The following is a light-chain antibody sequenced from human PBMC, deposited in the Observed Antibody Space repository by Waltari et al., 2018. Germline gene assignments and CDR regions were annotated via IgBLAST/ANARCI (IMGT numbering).Light chain of an antibody. V-gene: IGKV3-20*01. CDR3: QQYGSSIMYT. J-gene: IGKJ2*01. Sequence: VLTQTPGTLSLSPGERATLSCRASQSLTKRYLAWYQQKPGQAPRLLIYGASSRAAGIPDRLSGSGSGTDFTLTISRLEPEDSAVYYCQQYGSSIMYTFGQGTKLEIK. CDR1: QSLTKRY. CDR2: GAS.